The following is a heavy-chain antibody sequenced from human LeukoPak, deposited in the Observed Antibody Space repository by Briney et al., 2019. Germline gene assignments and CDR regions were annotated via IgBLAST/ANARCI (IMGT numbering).Heavy chain of an antibody. J-gene: IGHJ1*01. V-gene: IGHV3-9*01. CDR3: AKDRYGGNSGYFQH. CDR1: GFTFDDYA. CDR2: ISWNSGSI. D-gene: IGHD4-23*01. Sequence: GGSLRLSCAASGFTFDDYAMHWVRQAPGKGLEWVSGISWNSGSIGYADSVKGRFTISRDNAKNSMYLQMNSLRAEDTALYYCAKDRYGGNSGYFQHWGQGTLVTVSS.